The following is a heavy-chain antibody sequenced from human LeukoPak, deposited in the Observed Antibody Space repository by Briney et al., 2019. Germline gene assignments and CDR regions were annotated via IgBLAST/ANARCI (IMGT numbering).Heavy chain of an antibody. Sequence: ASVKVSCKASGYTFTSYDINWVRQAPGQGLEWMGWINPNSGGTNYAQKFQGRVTMTRDTSISTAYMELSRLRSDDTAVYYCARDRTGVFPEYFQHWGQGTLVTVSS. V-gene: IGHV1-2*02. J-gene: IGHJ1*01. CDR1: GYTFTSYD. CDR3: ARDRTGVFPEYFQH. D-gene: IGHD3-16*01. CDR2: INPNSGGT.